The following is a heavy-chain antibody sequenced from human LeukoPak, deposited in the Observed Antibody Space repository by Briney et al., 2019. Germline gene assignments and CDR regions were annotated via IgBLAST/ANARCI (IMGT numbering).Heavy chain of an antibody. CDR1: GDSISTYY. J-gene: IGHJ4*02. CDR2: IYYTGST. CDR3: ARSYGGNPDY. Sequence: SETLSLTCTVSGDSISTYYWSWIRQPPGKGLEWIGYIYYTGSTSYNPSLKRRVTISVDTSKNQFSLKLSSVTAADTAVYYCARSYGGNPDYWGQGTLVTVSS. V-gene: IGHV4-59*08. D-gene: IGHD4-23*01.